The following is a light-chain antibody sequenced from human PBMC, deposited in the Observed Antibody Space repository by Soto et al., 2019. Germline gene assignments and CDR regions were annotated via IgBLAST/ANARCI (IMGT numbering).Light chain of an antibody. CDR1: QSVSSY. V-gene: IGKV3-11*01. CDR2: DAS. Sequence: EIVLTQSPATLSLSPGERATLSCRASQSVSSYLAWYQRKPGQAPRLLIYDASNRATGIPARFSGSESGTDFTLTSSSLEPEDFAVYYCQQRSNWLFTFGPGTKVDIK. CDR3: QQRSNWLFT. J-gene: IGKJ3*01.